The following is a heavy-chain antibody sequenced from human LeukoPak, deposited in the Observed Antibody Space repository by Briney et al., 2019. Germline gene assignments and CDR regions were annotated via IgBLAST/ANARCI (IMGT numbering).Heavy chain of an antibody. D-gene: IGHD3-16*02. CDR1: GGSFSGYY. CDR3: ARDKGRGGSYRYSDY. J-gene: IGHJ4*02. V-gene: IGHV4-34*01. Sequence: PSETLSLTCAVYGGSFSGYYWSWIRQPPGKGLEWIGEINHSGSTNYNPSLKSRVTISVDTSKNQFSLKLNSVTAADTAVYYCARDKGRGGSYRYSDYWGQGTLVTVSS. CDR2: INHSGST.